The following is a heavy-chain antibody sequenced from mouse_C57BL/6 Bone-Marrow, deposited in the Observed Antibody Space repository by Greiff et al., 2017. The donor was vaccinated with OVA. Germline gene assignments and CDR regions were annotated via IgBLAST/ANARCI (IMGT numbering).Heavy chain of an antibody. J-gene: IGHJ3*01. D-gene: IGHD3-1*01. CDR3: ARELGRGFAY. Sequence: QVQLKQPGAELVKPGASVKLSCKASGYTFTSYWMHWVKQRPGRGLDWIGRIDPTSGGTKYNEKFKSKATLTVDKPSSPAYMQLSSLTSEDAAVYYCARELGRGFAYWGQGTLVTVSA. V-gene: IGHV1-72*01. CDR1: GYTFTSYW. CDR2: IDPTSGGT.